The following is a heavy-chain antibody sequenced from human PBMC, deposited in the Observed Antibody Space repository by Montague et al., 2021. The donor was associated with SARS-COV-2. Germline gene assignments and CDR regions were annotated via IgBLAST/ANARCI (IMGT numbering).Heavy chain of an antibody. J-gene: IGHJ6*02. CDR2: INHSGST. Sequence: SETLSLICAVYGGSFSGYYWSWIRQPPGKGLEWIGEINHSGSTNYNPSLKSRVTISVDTSKNQFSLKLSSVTAADTAVYYCTREGYQVLWSDYYYYGMDVWGQGTTVTVSS. D-gene: IGHD2-2*01. V-gene: IGHV4-34*01. CDR3: TREGYQVLWSDYYYYGMDV. CDR1: GGSFSGYY.